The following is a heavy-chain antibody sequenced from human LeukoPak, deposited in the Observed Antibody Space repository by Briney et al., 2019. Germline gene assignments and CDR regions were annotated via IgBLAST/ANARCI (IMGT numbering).Heavy chain of an antibody. Sequence: ASVKVSCKASGGTFSSYAISWVRQAPGQGLEWMGGIIPIFGTANYAQKFQGRVTITADKSTSTAYMELSSLRSEDTAVYYCASWTGPAPDAFDIWGQGTMVTVSS. CDR2: IIPIFGTA. D-gene: IGHD3/OR15-3a*01. CDR1: GGTFSSYA. CDR3: ASWTGPAPDAFDI. V-gene: IGHV1-69*06. J-gene: IGHJ3*02.